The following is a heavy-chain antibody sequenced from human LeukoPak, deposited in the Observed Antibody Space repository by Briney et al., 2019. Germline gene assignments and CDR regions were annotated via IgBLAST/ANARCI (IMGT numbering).Heavy chain of an antibody. CDR2: IYPADSDS. J-gene: IGHJ3*02. Sequence: GESLKISGKGSGYSFRNYWIGWVRQMPGKGLEWMGIIYPADSDSKYSPSLQGQVTMSADQAISTAHLQWRSLQAPDTAMYFCARARFYGSGSPPDAFDIWGQGTKVTVSS. V-gene: IGHV5-51*01. D-gene: IGHD3-10*01. CDR3: ARARFYGSGSPPDAFDI. CDR1: GYSFRNYW.